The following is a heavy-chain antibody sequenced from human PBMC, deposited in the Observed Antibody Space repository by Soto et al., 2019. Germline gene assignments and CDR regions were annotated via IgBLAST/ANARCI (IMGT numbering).Heavy chain of an antibody. V-gene: IGHV3-33*01. Sequence: QMQLVESGGGVVQPGRSLRLSCAASGFTFRSYGIHWVRQAPGKGLEWVALIWFDRSKKYYADSVKGRFAVSRDNSKNTLYLQMNSLRVEDTAVYYCARDRLVPYGYGMDVWGQGTTVTVSS. J-gene: IGHJ6*02. D-gene: IGHD2-2*01. CDR1: GFTFRSYG. CDR2: IWFDRSKK. CDR3: ARDRLVPYGYGMDV.